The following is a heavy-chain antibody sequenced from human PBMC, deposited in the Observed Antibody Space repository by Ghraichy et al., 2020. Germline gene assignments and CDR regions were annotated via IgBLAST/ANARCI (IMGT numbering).Heavy chain of an antibody. CDR2: IYSGGST. J-gene: IGHJ4*02. CDR3: ARGPSTTVTTSVDY. Sequence: GGSLRLSCAASGFTVSSNYMSWVRQAPGKGLEWVSVIYSGGSTYYADSVKGRFTISRDNSKNTLYLQMNSLRAEDTAVYYCARGPSTTVTTSVDYWGQGTLVTVSS. D-gene: IGHD4-17*01. CDR1: GFTVSSNY. V-gene: IGHV3-66*02.